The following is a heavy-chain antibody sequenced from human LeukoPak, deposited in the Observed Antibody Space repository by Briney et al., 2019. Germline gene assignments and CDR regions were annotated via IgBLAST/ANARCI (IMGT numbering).Heavy chain of an antibody. V-gene: IGHV3-11*01. Sequence: PGGSLRLSCAASGFTFSDYYMSWIRQAPGKGLDWVSYISSSGSTIYYADSVKGRFTISRDNAKNSLYLQMNSLRAEDTAVYYCAKETRYGSGSRDYYYYMDVWGKGTTVTVSS. CDR3: AKETRYGSGSRDYYYYMDV. CDR2: ISSSGSTI. D-gene: IGHD3-10*01. J-gene: IGHJ6*03. CDR1: GFTFSDYY.